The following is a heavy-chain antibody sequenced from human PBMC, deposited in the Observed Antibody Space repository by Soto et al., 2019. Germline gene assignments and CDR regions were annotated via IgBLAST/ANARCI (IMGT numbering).Heavy chain of an antibody. CDR2: ISGSGGST. CDR1: GFTFSSYA. CDR3: ARDFYGGFSYGPGDS. V-gene: IGHV3-23*01. D-gene: IGHD2-15*01. J-gene: IGHJ4*02. Sequence: LRLSCAASGFTFSSYAMSWVRQAPVEGLEWVSAISGSGGSTYYADSVRGRFTISRDNSKSSVYLQMNSLRAEDTALYYCARDFYGGFSYGPGDSWGQGTLVTVYS.